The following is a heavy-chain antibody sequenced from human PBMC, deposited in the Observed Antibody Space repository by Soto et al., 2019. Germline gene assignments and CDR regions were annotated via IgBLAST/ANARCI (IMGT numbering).Heavy chain of an antibody. CDR3: ARDRGYRSGSFGS. CDR2: IYSDGTT. D-gene: IGHD5-18*01. J-gene: IGHJ5*02. Sequence: QVQLQESGPGLVKPSETVSLTCIVSGGSISGYYWSWIRQPAGKELEWIGRIYSDGTTNYNPSLKGRGTMSVDTSKKQISLKLTSVTAADTAMYYCARDRGYRSGSFGSWGQGVLVTVSS. CDR1: GGSISGYY. V-gene: IGHV4-4*07.